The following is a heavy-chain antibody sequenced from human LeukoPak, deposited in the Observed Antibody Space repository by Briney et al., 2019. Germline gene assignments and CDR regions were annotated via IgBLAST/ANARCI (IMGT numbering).Heavy chain of an antibody. CDR3: ARGGYDILTGYYDY. Sequence: GGSLRLSCAASGYTFSKYSMNWVRQAPGKGLEWVSYVITGGTKYYADSVKGRFTISRDNVKNSLYLQMSSLRDEDTAVYYCARGGYDILTGYYDYWGQGTLVTVSS. CDR2: VITGGTK. CDR1: GYTFSKYS. D-gene: IGHD3-9*01. J-gene: IGHJ4*02. V-gene: IGHV3-48*02.